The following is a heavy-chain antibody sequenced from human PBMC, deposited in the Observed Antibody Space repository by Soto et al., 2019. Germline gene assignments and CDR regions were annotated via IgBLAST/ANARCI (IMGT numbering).Heavy chain of an antibody. V-gene: IGHV3-48*03. J-gene: IGHJ6*02. CDR3: ARDLLHYDFWSGYSAYFYYGMDV. Sequence: GGSLRLSCSASGFTFSSYEMNWVRQAPGKGLEWVSYISDSGRTIYYADSVKGRFTVPRDDAQNSVYLQMDSLRAEDTAVYYCARDLLHYDFWSGYSAYFYYGMDVWGPGTTVTVS. D-gene: IGHD3-3*01. CDR2: ISDSGRTI. CDR1: GFTFSSYE.